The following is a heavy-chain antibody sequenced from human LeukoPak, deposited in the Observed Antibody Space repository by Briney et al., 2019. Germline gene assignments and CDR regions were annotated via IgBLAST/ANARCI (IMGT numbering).Heavy chain of an antibody. Sequence: GASVKVSCKASGYTFTSYGISWVRQAPGQGLEWMGWISAYNGNTNYAQKFQGRVTMTRDTSISTAYMELSRLRSDDTAVYYCARGYSSSCAFGYWGQGTLVTVSS. J-gene: IGHJ4*02. CDR1: GYTFTSYG. CDR3: ARGYSSSCAFGY. CDR2: ISAYNGNT. V-gene: IGHV1-18*01. D-gene: IGHD6-13*01.